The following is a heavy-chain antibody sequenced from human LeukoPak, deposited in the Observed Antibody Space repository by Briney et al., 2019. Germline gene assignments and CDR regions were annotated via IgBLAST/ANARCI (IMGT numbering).Heavy chain of an antibody. CDR1: GGSINNYY. V-gene: IGHV4-59*01. CDR3: ARGGPGYCSSSNCYTFDS. Sequence: MSSETLSLTCTVSGGSINNYYWSWIRQPPGKRLEWIGYIHYSGSTNYNPSLKSRVTISVDTSKNQFSLKLSSVTAADTAVYYCARGGPGYCSSSNCYTFDSWGQGTLVTVSS. J-gene: IGHJ4*02. CDR2: IHYSGST. D-gene: IGHD2-2*02.